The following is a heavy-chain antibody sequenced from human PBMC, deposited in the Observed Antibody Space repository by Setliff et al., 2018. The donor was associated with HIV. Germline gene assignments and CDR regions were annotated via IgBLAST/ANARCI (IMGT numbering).Heavy chain of an antibody. V-gene: IGHV4-61*09. CDR3: AREPTLYCGGDCYFDY. J-gene: IGHJ4*02. CDR2: IYTSGST. CDR1: GGSISSGSYY. Sequence: PSETLSLTCTVSGGSISSGSYYRSWIRQPAGKGLEWIGHIYTSGSTNYNPSLKSRVTVSVDTSKNQFSLKLSSVTAADTAVYYCAREPTLYCGGDCYFDYWGQGTLVTVSS. D-gene: IGHD2-21*02.